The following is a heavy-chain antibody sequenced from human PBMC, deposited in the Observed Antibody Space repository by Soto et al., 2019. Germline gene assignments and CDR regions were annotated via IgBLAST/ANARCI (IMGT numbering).Heavy chain of an antibody. J-gene: IGHJ4*02. D-gene: IGHD6-6*01. CDR2: IYSGGST. CDR1: GFTVSSNY. V-gene: IGHV3-53*04. Sequence: ESGGGLVQPGGSLRLSCAASGFTVSSNYMSWVRQAPGKGLEWVSVIYSGGSTYYADSVKGRFTISRHNSKNTLYLQMNSLRAEDTAVYYCARGRAASSESDFDYWGQGTLVTVSS. CDR3: ARGRAASSESDFDY.